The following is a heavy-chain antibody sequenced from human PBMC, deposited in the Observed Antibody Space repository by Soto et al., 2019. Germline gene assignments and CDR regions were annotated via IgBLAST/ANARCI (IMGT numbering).Heavy chain of an antibody. CDR3: VRDRLRWNYDWFDP. D-gene: IGHD1-7*01. Sequence: GGSLRLSCAASGFTFSSYGMHWVRQAPGKGLEWVAVIWYDGSNKYYADSVKGRFTISRDNSKNTLYLQMNSLRAEDTAVYYCVRDRLRWNYDWFDPWGQGTLVTVSS. J-gene: IGHJ5*02. CDR1: GFTFSSYG. CDR2: IWYDGSNK. V-gene: IGHV3-33*01.